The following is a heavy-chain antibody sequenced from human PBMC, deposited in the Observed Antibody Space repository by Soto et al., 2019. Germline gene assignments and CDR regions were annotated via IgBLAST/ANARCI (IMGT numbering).Heavy chain of an antibody. D-gene: IGHD3-16*01. CDR2: IDPSDSYT. J-gene: IGHJ6*02. V-gene: IGHV5-10-1*01. CDR3: ARPDATGTFDYYYGMDV. CDR1: GYSFTSYW. Sequence: GESLKISCKGSGYSFTSYWISWVRQMPVKVLEWMGRIDPSDSYTNYSPSFQGHVTISADKSISTAYLQWSSLKASDTAMYYCARPDATGTFDYYYGMDVWGQGTTVTVSS.